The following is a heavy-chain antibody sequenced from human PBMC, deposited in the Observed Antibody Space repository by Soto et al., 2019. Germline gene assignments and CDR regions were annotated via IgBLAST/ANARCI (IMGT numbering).Heavy chain of an antibody. J-gene: IGHJ4*03. CDR3: EKDVEGIGGSYLDH. CDR1: GFTFEDSV. Sequence: SLRLSCVVSGFTFEDSVMHWVLQVPGKGLEWVSGISWNSDTIDYADSVKGRFTISRDNAKNSLYLQMNSLRCEDTAFYYCEKDVEGIGGSYLDHWRQGTLVTVSS. V-gene: IGHV3-9*01. CDR2: ISWNSDTI. D-gene: IGHD1-26*01.